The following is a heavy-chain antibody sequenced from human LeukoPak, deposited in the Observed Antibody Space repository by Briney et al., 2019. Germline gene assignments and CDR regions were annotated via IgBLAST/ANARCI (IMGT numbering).Heavy chain of an antibody. CDR2: INPSGGST. J-gene: IGHJ4*02. D-gene: IGHD6-6*01. V-gene: IGHV1-46*01. CDR1: GYTFTSYY. Sequence: ASVRVSCKASGYTFTSYYMHWVRQAPGQGLEWMGIINPSGGSTSYAQKFQGRVTMTRDTSTSTVYMELSSLRSEDTAAYYCARDRYGYSSSSFYFDYWGQGTLVTVSS. CDR3: ARDRYGYSSSSFYFDY.